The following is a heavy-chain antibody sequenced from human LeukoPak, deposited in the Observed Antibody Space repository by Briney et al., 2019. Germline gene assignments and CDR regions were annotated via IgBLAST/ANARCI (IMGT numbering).Heavy chain of an antibody. J-gene: IGHJ4*02. D-gene: IGHD6-13*01. V-gene: IGHV3-66*01. CDR2: IYSGGST. CDR3: AREGGLDSSSWPTRDY. Sequence: GGSLRLSCAASGFTFSNYCMTWVRQAPGKGLEWVSVIYSGGSTYYADSVKGRFTISRDNSKNTLYLQMNSLRAEDTAVYYCAREGGLDSSSWPTRDYWGQGTLVTVSS. CDR1: GFTFSNYC.